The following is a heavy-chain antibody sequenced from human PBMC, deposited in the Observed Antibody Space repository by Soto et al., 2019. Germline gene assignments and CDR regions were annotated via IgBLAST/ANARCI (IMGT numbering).Heavy chain of an antibody. D-gene: IGHD6-6*01. Sequence: GESLKVSCKGSGYSFTSYCIGWVRQMPGNGLEWMGIIYPGESDTRYSRSFQGQVTISADKSIRTAYLQWSSLKASDTAMYYCARLGEGSSIAARSQEYYYYYGMDVSGQGPTETFSS. V-gene: IGHV5-51*01. J-gene: IGHJ6*02. CDR1: GYSFTSYC. CDR2: IYPGESDT. CDR3: ARLGEGSSIAARSQEYYYYYGMDV.